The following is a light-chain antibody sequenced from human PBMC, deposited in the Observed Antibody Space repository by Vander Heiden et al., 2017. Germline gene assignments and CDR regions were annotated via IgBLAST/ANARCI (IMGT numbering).Light chain of an antibody. CDR2: LGS. Sequence: IVMTRSHLSLPVTPGEPASISCRSSQSLLHSNGYNYLDWYLQKPGQSPQLLIYLGSNRASGVPDRFSGSGSGTDFTLKISRVEAEDVGVYYCMQALQTPRTFGQGTKVEIK. J-gene: IGKJ1*01. CDR1: QSLLHSNGYNY. CDR3: MQALQTPRT. V-gene: IGKV2-28*01.